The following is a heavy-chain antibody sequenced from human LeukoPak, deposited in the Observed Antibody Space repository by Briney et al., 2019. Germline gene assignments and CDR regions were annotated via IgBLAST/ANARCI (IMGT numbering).Heavy chain of an antibody. Sequence: GGSLRLSCAASGFTFSDYYMSWIRQAPGKGLEWVSYISSSGSTIYYADSVKGRFTISRDNAKNSLYLQMNSLRAEDTAVYYCARDLVGGRDGYNYPRPLDYWGQGTLVTVSS. CDR1: GFTFSDYY. D-gene: IGHD5-24*01. V-gene: IGHV3-11*01. CDR3: ARDLVGGRDGYNYPRPLDY. CDR2: ISSSGSTI. J-gene: IGHJ4*02.